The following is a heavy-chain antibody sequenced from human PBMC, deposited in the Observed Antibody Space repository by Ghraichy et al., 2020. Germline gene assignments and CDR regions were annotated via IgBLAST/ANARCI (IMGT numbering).Heavy chain of an antibody. CDR3: VKPSSARVQLGAY. D-gene: IGHD6-6*01. CDR2: ISNTSTTT. CDR1: GFTFSSHS. J-gene: IGHJ4*02. Sequence: GGSLRLSCAASGFTFSSHSMNWVRQAPGKGLEWVSYISNTSTTTYYADSVKGRFTISRDNAKNSLSLQMNSLRDEDTAVYYCVKPSSARVQLGAYWGQGTLVTVSS. V-gene: IGHV3-48*02.